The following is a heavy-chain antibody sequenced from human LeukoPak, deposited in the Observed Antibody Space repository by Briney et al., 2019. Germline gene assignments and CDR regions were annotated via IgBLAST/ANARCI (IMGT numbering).Heavy chain of an antibody. D-gene: IGHD1-1*01. CDR3: AKEHNFGPFDY. J-gene: IGHJ4*02. CDR1: GFTFSNYA. V-gene: IGHV3-23*01. Sequence: GGSLRLSCAASGFTFSNYAMSWVRQAPGKGLEWVSAIRGSGRSTYYTDSVKGRFTISGDNSKNTLYLQMNSLRAEDTAVYYCAKEHNFGPFDYWGQGTLVTVSS. CDR2: IRGSGRST.